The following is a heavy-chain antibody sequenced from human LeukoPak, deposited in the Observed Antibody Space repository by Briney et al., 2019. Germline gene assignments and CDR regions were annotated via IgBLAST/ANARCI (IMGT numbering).Heavy chain of an antibody. J-gene: IGHJ4*02. V-gene: IGHV3-23*01. CDR2: ISGSGGST. Sequence: GGSLRLSCAASGFTFSSYAMSWVRQAPGKGLEWVSAISGSGGSTYYADSVRGRFTISRDNAKNTLYLQMNSLRGEDTAMYYCASEGASVTTQIDYWGRGTLVTVSS. D-gene: IGHD4-17*01. CDR3: ASEGASVTTQIDY. CDR1: GFTFSSYA.